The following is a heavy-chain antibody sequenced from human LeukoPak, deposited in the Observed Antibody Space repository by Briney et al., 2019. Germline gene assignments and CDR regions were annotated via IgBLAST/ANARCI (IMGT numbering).Heavy chain of an antibody. CDR2: IYYSGST. Sequence: PPETLSLTCTVSGGSMSPYHWSWIRQPPGKGLEWTGYIYYSGSTNYNPSLKSRVTISVDTSKNQFSLKLSSVTAADTAMYYCARAVSGRFDYWGQGTLVTVSS. CDR3: ARAVSGRFDY. V-gene: IGHV4-59*08. J-gene: IGHJ4*02. D-gene: IGHD6-19*01. CDR1: GGSMSPYH.